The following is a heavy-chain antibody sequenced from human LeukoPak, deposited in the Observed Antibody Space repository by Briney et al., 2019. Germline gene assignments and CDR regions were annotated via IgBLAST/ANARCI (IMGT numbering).Heavy chain of an antibody. J-gene: IGHJ4*02. CDR3: ARTQQLGGGFYFDY. Sequence: SETLSLTCTVSGGSMSSFYWSWIRQPPGKGLEWIGYIYYSGSTNYNSSLKSRVTISVDTSKSQFSLKLSSVTAADTAVYYCARTQQLGGGFYFDYWGQGTLVTVSS. V-gene: IGHV4-59*01. CDR1: GGSMSSFY. CDR2: IYYSGST. D-gene: IGHD6-13*01.